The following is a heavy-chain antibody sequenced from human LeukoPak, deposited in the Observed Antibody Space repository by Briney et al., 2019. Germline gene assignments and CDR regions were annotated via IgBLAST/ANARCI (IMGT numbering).Heavy chain of an antibody. CDR1: GFTFSSYS. J-gene: IGHJ4*02. CDR2: ISSSSSYI. Sequence: GGSLRLSCAASGFTFSSYSMNWVRQAPGKGLEWVSSISSSSSYIYYADSVKGRFTISRDNAKNSLYLQMNSLRAEDTAVYYCAGGAMVRGVIMGPFDYWGQGTLVTVSS. V-gene: IGHV3-21*01. D-gene: IGHD3-10*01. CDR3: AGGAMVRGVIMGPFDY.